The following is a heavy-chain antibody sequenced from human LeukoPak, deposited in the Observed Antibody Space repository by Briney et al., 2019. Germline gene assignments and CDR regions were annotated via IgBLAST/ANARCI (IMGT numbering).Heavy chain of an antibody. CDR3: ARDQAAAGTEDDAFDI. J-gene: IGHJ3*02. CDR2: INPSGGST. V-gene: IGHV1-46*01. CDR1: GYTFTSYY. Sequence: ASVKVSCKASGYTFTSYYMHWVRQAPGQGLEWMGIINPSGGSTSYAQKFQGRVTMTRDTSASTVYMELSSLRSEDTAVYYCARDQAAAGTEDDAFDIWGQGTMVTVSS. D-gene: IGHD6-13*01.